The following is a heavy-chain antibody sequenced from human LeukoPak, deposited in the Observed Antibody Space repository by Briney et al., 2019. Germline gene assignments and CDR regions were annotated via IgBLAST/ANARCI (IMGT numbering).Heavy chain of an antibody. CDR3: AREEDRSGD. CDR2: IYYRGNA. CDR1: GGSISSSNYS. Sequence: PSETLSLPCTVSGGSISSSNYSWAWIRQPPGQGLEWIGSIYYRGNAYYNPSLKSRVTISVDTSRNQFSLSLSSVTAADTAVYYCAREEDRSGDWGQGTLVTVTS. D-gene: IGHD3-22*01. V-gene: IGHV4-39*07. J-gene: IGHJ4*02.